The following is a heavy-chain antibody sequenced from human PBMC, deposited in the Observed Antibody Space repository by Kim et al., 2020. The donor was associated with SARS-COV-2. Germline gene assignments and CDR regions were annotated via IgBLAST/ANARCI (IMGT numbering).Heavy chain of an antibody. CDR1: GGSISSYY. CDR3: ARVGSGWGGWFDP. Sequence: ETLSLTCTVSGGSISSYYWSWIRQPPGKGLEWIGYIYYSGSTNYNPSLKSRVTISVDTSKNQFSLKLSSVTAADTAVYYCARVGSGWGGWFDPWGQGTL. V-gene: IGHV4-59*01. CDR2: IYYSGST. J-gene: IGHJ5*02. D-gene: IGHD6-19*01.